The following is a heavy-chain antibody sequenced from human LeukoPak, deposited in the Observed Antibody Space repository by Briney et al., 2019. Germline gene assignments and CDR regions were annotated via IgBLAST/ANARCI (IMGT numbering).Heavy chain of an antibody. Sequence: GGSLRLSCAASGFTFSTYSMNWVRQAPGKGLEWVSCISSSSNYIYYADSVKGRFTISRDNAKNSLYLQMNSLRAEDTAVYYCARDFAPYYYGSGSQTFDYWGQGTLVTVSS. CDR2: ISSSSNYI. D-gene: IGHD3-10*01. CDR3: ARDFAPYYYGSGSQTFDY. V-gene: IGHV3-21*01. J-gene: IGHJ4*02. CDR1: GFTFSTYS.